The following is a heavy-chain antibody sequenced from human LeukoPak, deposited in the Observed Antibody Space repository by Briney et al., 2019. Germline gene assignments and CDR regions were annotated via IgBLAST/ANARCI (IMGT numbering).Heavy chain of an antibody. CDR3: TKFVVVWSGYTGY. D-gene: IGHD3-3*01. Sequence: ASVKVSSKASGYSFTAYYMHWVRQAPGQGLEWAVWINPNSCATNHAQRFQVRVTMTRDTTANTAYIELPRMTTDDTPFSNCTKFVVVWSGYTGYWGQGTLVTVSS. V-gene: IGHV1-2*02. CDR2: INPNSCAT. J-gene: IGHJ4*02. CDR1: GYSFTAYY.